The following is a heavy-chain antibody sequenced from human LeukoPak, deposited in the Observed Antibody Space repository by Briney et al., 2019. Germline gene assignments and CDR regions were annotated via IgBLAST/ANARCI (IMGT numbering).Heavy chain of an antibody. CDR2: ISGSGGST. J-gene: IGHJ5*02. CDR1: GFTFSSYA. V-gene: IGHV3-23*01. D-gene: IGHD3-22*01. Sequence: GGSLRLSCAASGFTFSSYAMSWVRQAPGKGLEWVSAISGSGGSTYYADSVKGRFTISRDNSKNTLYLQMNSLRAEDTAVYYCAKDPFSGYTANWFDPWGQGTLVTVSS. CDR3: AKDPFSGYTANWFDP.